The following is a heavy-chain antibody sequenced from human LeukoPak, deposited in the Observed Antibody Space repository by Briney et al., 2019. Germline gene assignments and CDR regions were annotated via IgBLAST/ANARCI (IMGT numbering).Heavy chain of an antibody. Sequence: GGSPRLSCAASGFIFSSYAMSWVRQAPGKGLEWVSVISGSGGTTYYADSVKGRFTISRDNSKSTLYLQMNSLRAEDTAVYYCAKGNGKAATGNVVDYWGQGTLVTVSS. CDR3: AKGNGKAATGNVVDY. V-gene: IGHV3-23*01. D-gene: IGHD6-13*01. CDR2: ISGSGGTT. CDR1: GFIFSSYA. J-gene: IGHJ4*02.